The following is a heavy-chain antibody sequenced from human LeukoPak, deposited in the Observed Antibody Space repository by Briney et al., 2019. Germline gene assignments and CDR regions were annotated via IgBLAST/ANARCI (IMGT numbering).Heavy chain of an antibody. V-gene: IGHV3-66*01. J-gene: IGHJ5*02. CDR3: ARDPGSSWYNWFDP. D-gene: IGHD6-13*01. Sequence: GGSLRLSCAASGFTVSSNYMSWVRQAPGKGLEWVSVIYSGGSTYYADSVKGRFTISRDNPKNTLYLQMNSLRAEDTAVYYCARDPGSSWYNWFDPWGQGTLVTVSS. CDR2: IYSGGST. CDR1: GFTVSSNY.